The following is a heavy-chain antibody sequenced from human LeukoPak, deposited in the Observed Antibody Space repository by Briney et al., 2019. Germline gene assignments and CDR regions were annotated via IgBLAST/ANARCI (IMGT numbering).Heavy chain of an antibody. CDR1: GGSISSYY. V-gene: IGHV4-4*07. D-gene: IGHD6-19*01. J-gene: IGHJ6*03. CDR2: IYTSGST. Sequence: SETLSLTCTVSGGSISSYYWSWIRQPAGKGLEWIGRIYTSGSTNYNPSLKSRGTTSVDTSKNQFSLKQSSVTAADTAVYYCARESKQGLDYYYYYYMDVWGKGTTVTVSS. CDR3: ARESKQGLDYYYYYYMDV.